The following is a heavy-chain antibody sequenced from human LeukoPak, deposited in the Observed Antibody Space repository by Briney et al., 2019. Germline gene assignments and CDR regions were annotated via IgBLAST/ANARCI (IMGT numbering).Heavy chain of an antibody. CDR1: GGTLSNYA. Sequence: SVKVSCTASGGTLSNYAISWVRQAPGQGLEWMGRIIPFLDVADYAQKFQGRVTISADKSTSTAYMEVSSLRAEDTAVYYCASGDGCSSNSCTLDYWGQGTLVTVSS. D-gene: IGHD2-2*01. CDR3: ASGDGCSSNSCTLDY. J-gene: IGHJ4*02. CDR2: IIPFLDVA. V-gene: IGHV1-69*04.